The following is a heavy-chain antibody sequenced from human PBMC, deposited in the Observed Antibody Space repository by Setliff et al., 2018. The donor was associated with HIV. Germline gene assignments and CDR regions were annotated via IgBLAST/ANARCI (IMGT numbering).Heavy chain of an antibody. CDR1: GFTFSTFA. V-gene: IGHV3-30*01. Sequence: GSLRLSCVASGFTFSTFAMHWVRQAPGKGLEWVSVISYDGSRTYYAVSVKGRFTISRDNSKNTLSLQMNSLRPEDTARYYCAADPPSEVIDWPGGDNWGQGTLVTVSS. J-gene: IGHJ4*02. CDR3: AADPPSEVIDWPGGDN. CDR2: ISYDGSRT. D-gene: IGHD3-9*01.